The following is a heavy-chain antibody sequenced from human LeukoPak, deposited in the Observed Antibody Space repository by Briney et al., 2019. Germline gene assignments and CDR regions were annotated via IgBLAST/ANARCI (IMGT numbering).Heavy chain of an antibody. CDR1: GGSFSGYY. Sequence: SETLSLTCAVYGGSFSGYYWSWIRQPPGKGLEWIGEINHSGSTNYNPSLKSQVTISVDTSKNQFSLKLSSVTAADTAVYYCARVRGGYNDYWGQGTLVTVSS. J-gene: IGHJ4*02. CDR2: INHSGST. CDR3: ARVRGGYNDY. D-gene: IGHD5-24*01. V-gene: IGHV4-34*01.